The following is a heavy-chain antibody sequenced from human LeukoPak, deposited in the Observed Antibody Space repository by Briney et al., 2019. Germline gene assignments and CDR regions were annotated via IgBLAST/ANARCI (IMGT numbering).Heavy chain of an antibody. CDR2: IIPIFDTA. CDR1: GGTFSNYA. Sequence: ASVKVSCKASGGTFSNYAISWVRQAPGQGFEWMGGIIPIFDTANYAQKFQGRVTITADESTSTAYMELSSLRSEDTAVYYCAGHYDSSGDEYFQHWGQGTLVTVSS. V-gene: IGHV1-69*13. CDR3: AGHYDSSGDEYFQH. D-gene: IGHD3-22*01. J-gene: IGHJ1*01.